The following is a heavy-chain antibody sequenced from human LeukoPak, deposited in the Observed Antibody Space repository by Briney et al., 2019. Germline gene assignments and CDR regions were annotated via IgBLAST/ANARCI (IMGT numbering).Heavy chain of an antibody. CDR2: ISSSSSYI. D-gene: IGHD6-13*01. Sequence: GGSLRLSCAASGFTFSSYAMSWVRQAPGKGLEWVSSISSSSSYIYYADSVKGRFTISRDNAKNSLYLQMNSLRAEDTAVYYCARDRFYSSSWPHAFDIWGQGTMVTVSS. CDR3: ARDRFYSSSWPHAFDI. V-gene: IGHV3-21*01. CDR1: GFTFSSYA. J-gene: IGHJ3*02.